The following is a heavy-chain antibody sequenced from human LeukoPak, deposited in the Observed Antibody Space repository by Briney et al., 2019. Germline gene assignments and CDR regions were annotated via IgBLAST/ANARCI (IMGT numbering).Heavy chain of an antibody. CDR2: ISGSGAST. V-gene: IGHV3-23*01. Sequence: SGGSLRLSCVASGFSFSSSGMSWVRQAPGKGLEWVSGISGSGASTIYADSVKGRFSISRDNSKNTLYLQMNSLRAEDTAVYYCAELGITMIGGVWGKGTTVTISS. D-gene: IGHD3-10*02. CDR1: GFSFSSSG. CDR3: AELGITMIGGV. J-gene: IGHJ6*04.